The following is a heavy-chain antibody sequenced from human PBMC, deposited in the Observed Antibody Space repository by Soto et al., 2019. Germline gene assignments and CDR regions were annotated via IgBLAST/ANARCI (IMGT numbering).Heavy chain of an antibody. CDR1: GFTFSDYY. CDR3: ARRAAAGRSFDY. Sequence: GGSLRLSCAASGFTFSDYYMTRIRQAPGKGLEWVSYISSSGNSIYYADSVRGRFTVSRDNAKNSLFLQMNSLRAEDTAVYYCARRAAAGRSFDYWGLGTLVTVSS. CDR2: ISSSGNSI. J-gene: IGHJ4*02. V-gene: IGHV3-11*01. D-gene: IGHD6-13*01.